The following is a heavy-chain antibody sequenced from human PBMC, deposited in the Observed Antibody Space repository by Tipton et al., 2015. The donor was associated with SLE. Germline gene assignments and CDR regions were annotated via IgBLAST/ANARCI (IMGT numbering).Heavy chain of an antibody. CDR2: IYYSGST. V-gene: IGHV4-39*07. Sequence: TLSLTCTVSGGSISSSSYYWGWIRQPPGKGLEWIGSIYYSGSTYYNPSLKSRVTISVDTSKNQFSLKLSSATAADTAVYYCARGPLLDLWGRGTLVTVSS. CDR1: GGSISSSSYY. CDR3: ARGPLLDL. D-gene: IGHD5/OR15-5a*01. J-gene: IGHJ2*01.